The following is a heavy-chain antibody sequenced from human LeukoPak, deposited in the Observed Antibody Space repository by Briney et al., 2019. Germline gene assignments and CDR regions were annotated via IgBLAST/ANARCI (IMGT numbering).Heavy chain of an antibody. CDR1: GYTFISYG. Sequence: ASVKVSCKASGYTFISYGISRVRQAPGQGLEWMGWISAYNGVTNYAQKFQGRVTMSTDTSTATAYMELRSLRSDDTAVYYCAGDYGDPAYSCGLAYFDSWGQGTLVTVSS. J-gene: IGHJ4*02. CDR3: AGDYGDPAYSCGLAYFDS. V-gene: IGHV1-18*01. CDR2: ISAYNGVT. D-gene: IGHD5-18*01.